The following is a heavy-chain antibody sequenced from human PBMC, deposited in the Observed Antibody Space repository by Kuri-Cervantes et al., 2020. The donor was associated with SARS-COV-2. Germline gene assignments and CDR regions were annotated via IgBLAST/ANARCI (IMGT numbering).Heavy chain of an antibody. CDR2: IWYDGSNK. V-gene: IGHV3-33*01. CDR3: VRDGDHWNFDY. J-gene: IGHJ4*02. D-gene: IGHD1-1*01. Sequence: GESLKISCAASGFTFSSYGMHWFRQAPGKGLEWVAVIWYDGSNKYYADSVKGRFTISRDNSKNTLYLQMNSLRAEDTAVYYCVRDGDHWNFDYWGQGTLVTVSS. CDR1: GFTFSSYG.